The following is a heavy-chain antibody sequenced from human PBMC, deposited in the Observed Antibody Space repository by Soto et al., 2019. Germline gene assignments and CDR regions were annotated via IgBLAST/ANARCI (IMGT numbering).Heavy chain of an antibody. J-gene: IGHJ6*01. CDR3: ARDLYDVWSGYYPYGMDV. V-gene: IGHV3-30-3*01. D-gene: IGHD3-3*01. Sequence: QVQLVESGGGVVQPGRSLRLSCAASGFTFSSYAMHWVRQAPGKGLEWVAVISYDGSNKYYADSVKGRFTISRDNSKNTLYLQMNSLRAEDTAVYYCARDLYDVWSGYYPYGMDVW. CDR1: GFTFSSYA. CDR2: ISYDGSNK.